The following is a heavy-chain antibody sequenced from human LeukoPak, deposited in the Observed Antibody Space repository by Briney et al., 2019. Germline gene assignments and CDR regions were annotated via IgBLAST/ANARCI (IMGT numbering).Heavy chain of an antibody. J-gene: IGHJ4*02. CDR1: GFTFSTFW. V-gene: IGHV3-7*01. CDR2: IKEDGSEK. CDR3: VASQSGAY. Sequence: PGGSLRLSCAASGFTFSTFWMSWVRQAPGKGLEWVANIKEDGSEKYYVDSVKGRFTISRDNAKNSLFLQMNSLRAEDTAVYYCVASQSGAYWGQGTLVTVSS. D-gene: IGHD3-10*01.